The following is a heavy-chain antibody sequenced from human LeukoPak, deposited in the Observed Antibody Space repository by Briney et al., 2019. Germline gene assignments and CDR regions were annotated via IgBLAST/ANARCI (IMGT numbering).Heavy chain of an antibody. CDR1: GYTFTSYG. J-gene: IGHJ3*02. D-gene: IGHD6-6*01. V-gene: IGHV1-18*01. CDR3: ARDRSFSSPDAFDI. Sequence: EASVKVSCKASGYTFTSYGISWVRQAPGQGLEWMGWISAYNGNTNYAQKLQGRVTMTTDTSTSTAYMELRSLRSDDTAVYYCARDRSFSSPDAFDIWGQGTMVTVSS. CDR2: ISAYNGNT.